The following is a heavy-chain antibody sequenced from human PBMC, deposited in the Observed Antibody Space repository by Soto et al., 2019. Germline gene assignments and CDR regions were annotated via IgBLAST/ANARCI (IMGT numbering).Heavy chain of an antibody. J-gene: IGHJ6*02. V-gene: IGHV3-21*01. CDR3: ARDPAFRYCSSTSCYSSYYGMDV. CDR2: IISSSIYI. D-gene: IGHD2-2*01. CDR1: LFTFSSYS. Sequence: GGSLRLSVAASLFTFSSYSMNWVRQAPVKGLDGVSSIISSSIYIYYADSVKGRFTISRDNAKNSLYLQMNSLRAEDTAVYYCARDPAFRYCSSTSCYSSYYGMDVWGQGTTVTVSS.